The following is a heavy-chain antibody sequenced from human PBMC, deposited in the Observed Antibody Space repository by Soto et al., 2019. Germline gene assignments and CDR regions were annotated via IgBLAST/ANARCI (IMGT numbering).Heavy chain of an antibody. CDR3: ARDHGIVVVPAAHDFDY. CDR2: INPSGGST. Sequence: QVQLVQSGAEVKKPGASVKVSCKASGYTFTSYYMHWVRQAPGQGLEWMGIINPSGGSTSYAQKFQGRVTMTRDTSTSKVYMEMSRLRSEETAVYYCARDHGIVVVPAAHDFDYWGQGTLVTVSS. V-gene: IGHV1-46*03. D-gene: IGHD2-2*01. CDR1: GYTFTSYY. J-gene: IGHJ4*02.